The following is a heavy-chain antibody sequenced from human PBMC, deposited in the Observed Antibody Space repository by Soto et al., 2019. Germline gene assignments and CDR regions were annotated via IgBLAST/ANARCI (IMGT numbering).Heavy chain of an antibody. CDR1: GYSFTSYW. D-gene: IGHD6-19*01. J-gene: IGHJ6*02. CDR2: IYPGDSDT. CDR3: ARLAGTGNYYYYGMDV. Sequence: GESLKISCKGSGYSFTSYWSGWVRQMPGKGLEWMGIIYPGDSDTRYSPSFQGQVTISADKSISTAYLQWSSLKASDTAMYYCARLAGTGNYYYYGMDVWGQGTTVTVSS. V-gene: IGHV5-51*01.